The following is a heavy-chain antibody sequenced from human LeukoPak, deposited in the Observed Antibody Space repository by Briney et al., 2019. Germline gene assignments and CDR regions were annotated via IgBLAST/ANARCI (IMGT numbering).Heavy chain of an antibody. V-gene: IGHV1-8*01. CDR3: ARGAYYGSGSYYSAFDI. Sequence: ASVKVSCKASGYTFTSYDVNWVRQATGQGLEWMGWMNPNSGNTGYAQKFQGRVTMTRNTSITTAYMELSSLRSEDTAVYYGARGAYYGSGSYYSAFDIWGQGTMVTVSS. J-gene: IGHJ3*02. D-gene: IGHD3-10*01. CDR1: GYTFTSYD. CDR2: MNPNSGNT.